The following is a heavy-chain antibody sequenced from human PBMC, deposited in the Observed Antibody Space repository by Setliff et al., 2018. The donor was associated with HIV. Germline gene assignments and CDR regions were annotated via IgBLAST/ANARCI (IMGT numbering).Heavy chain of an antibody. CDR2: INHSGIT. D-gene: IGHD2-21*02. V-gene: IGHV4-34*01. Sequence: SETLSLTCAVYGGSFSGNYWNWIRQPPGKGLEWIGEINHSGITNYNPSLESRITISVDRSKNQFSLNLTSVTAADTAVYFCARAPVVTAQPNHFDFWGQGMLFTGAS. CDR3: ARAPVVTAQPNHFDF. CDR1: GGSFSGNY. J-gene: IGHJ4*02.